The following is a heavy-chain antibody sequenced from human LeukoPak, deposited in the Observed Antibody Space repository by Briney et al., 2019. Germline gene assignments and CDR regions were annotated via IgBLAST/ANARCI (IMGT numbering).Heavy chain of an antibody. CDR1: GFTFSNYG. CDR2: IWYDGSDK. CDR3: ASDQGLY. J-gene: IGHJ4*02. Sequence: GGSLRLSCAASGFTFSNYGMHWVRQTPGKGLEWVAVIWYDGSDKYYADSVKGRFTIPRDNSKNTLSLQMNSLRAEDTAVYYCASDQGLYWGQGTLVTVSS. D-gene: IGHD3/OR15-3a*01. V-gene: IGHV3-33*01.